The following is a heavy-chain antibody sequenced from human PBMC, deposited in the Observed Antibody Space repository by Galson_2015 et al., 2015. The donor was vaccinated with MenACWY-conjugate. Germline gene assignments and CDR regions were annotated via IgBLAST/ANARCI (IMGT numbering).Heavy chain of an antibody. D-gene: IGHD4-17*01. V-gene: IGHV7-4-1*02. CDR2: ISTNTGNP. CDR3: ARSPYGDYAMDV. CDR1: GYTLINYA. Sequence: SVKVSCKASGYTLINYALNWVRQAPGQGLEWMGWISTNTGNPTHAQGVTGRFVFSLDTSVSTAYLQISSLKAEDTAVYYCARSPYGDYAMDVWGQGTTVTVS. J-gene: IGHJ6*02.